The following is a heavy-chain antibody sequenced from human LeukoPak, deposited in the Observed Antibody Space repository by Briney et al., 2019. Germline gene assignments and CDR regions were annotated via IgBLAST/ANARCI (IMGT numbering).Heavy chain of an antibody. CDR1: GGSISSYY. J-gene: IGHJ2*01. CDR3: ARQDIVVVPAASPTLDSRYFDL. CDR2: IYTSGST. V-gene: IGHV4-4*07. D-gene: IGHD2-2*01. Sequence: TSETLSLTCTVSGGSISSYYWSWIRQPAGKGLEWIGRIYTSGSTNYNPSLKSRVTMSVDTSKNQFSLKLSSVTAADTAVYYCARQDIVVVPAASPTLDSRYFDLWGRGTLVTVSS.